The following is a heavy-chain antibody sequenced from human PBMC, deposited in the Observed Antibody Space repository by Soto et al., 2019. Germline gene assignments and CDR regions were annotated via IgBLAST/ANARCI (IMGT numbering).Heavy chain of an antibody. CDR1: GFTLNNYA. Sequence: PGGSLRLSCAASGFTLNNYAIHWVRQAPGKGLEWVTMISYDGSATYYADSVKGRFTISRDNSKDTVYLQMNTLRGEDTAMYYCARDLYSSGWYNYFDPWGQGTLVTVS. V-gene: IGHV3-30*03. J-gene: IGHJ5*02. D-gene: IGHD6-19*01. CDR2: ISYDGSAT. CDR3: ARDLYSSGWYNYFDP.